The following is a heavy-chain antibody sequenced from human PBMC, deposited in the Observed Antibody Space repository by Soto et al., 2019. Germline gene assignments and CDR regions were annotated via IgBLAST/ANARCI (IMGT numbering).Heavy chain of an antibody. Sequence: GGSLRLSCAASGFTFSNAWMSWVRQAPGKGLEWVGRIKSKTDGGTTDYAAPVKGRFTISRDDSKNTLYLQMNSLKTEDTAVYYCTTDTYYYDSSDPDAFDIWGQGTMVTVSS. J-gene: IGHJ3*02. D-gene: IGHD3-22*01. V-gene: IGHV3-15*01. CDR2: IKSKTDGGTT. CDR1: GFTFSNAW. CDR3: TTDTYYYDSSDPDAFDI.